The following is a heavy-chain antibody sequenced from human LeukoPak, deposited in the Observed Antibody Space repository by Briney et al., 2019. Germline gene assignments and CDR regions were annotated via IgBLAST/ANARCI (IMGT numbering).Heavy chain of an antibody. CDR1: GYNFNDYY. D-gene: IGHD6-13*01. V-gene: IGHV1-2*04. Sequence: ASVKVSCKSSGYNFNDYYLHWVRQAPGQGLEWMGWINPNSGGTNYAQKFQGWVTMTRDTSISTAYMELSRLRSDDTAVYYCARDLSPTQQLVGAYGMDVWGQGTTVTVSS. CDR2: INPNSGGT. CDR3: ARDLSPTQQLVGAYGMDV. J-gene: IGHJ6*02.